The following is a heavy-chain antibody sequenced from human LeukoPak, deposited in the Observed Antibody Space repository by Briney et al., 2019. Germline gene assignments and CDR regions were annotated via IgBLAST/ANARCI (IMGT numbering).Heavy chain of an antibody. CDR1: GFTFSSYA. CDR2: ISSSSSYI. CDR3: ARHNYPYDSGGYYYAY. Sequence: PGGSLRLSCAASGFTFSSYAMNWVRQAPGKGLEWVSSISSSSSYIYYADSVKGRFTISRDNAKNSLYLQMNSLRAEDTAVYYCARHNYPYDSGGYYYAYWGQGTLVTVSS. V-gene: IGHV3-21*01. D-gene: IGHD3-22*01. J-gene: IGHJ4*02.